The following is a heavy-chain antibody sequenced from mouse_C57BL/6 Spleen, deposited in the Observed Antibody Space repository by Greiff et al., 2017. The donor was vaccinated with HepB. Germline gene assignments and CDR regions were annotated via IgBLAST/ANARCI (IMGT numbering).Heavy chain of an antibody. V-gene: IGHV1-82*01. CDR3: APIYYDYDGTGHLAY. CDR2: IYPGDGDT. D-gene: IGHD2-4*01. CDR1: GYAFSSSW. J-gene: IGHJ2*01. Sequence: VQLQQSGPELVKPGASVKISCKASGYAFSSSWMNWVKQRPGKGLEWIGRIYPGDGDTNYNGKFKGKATLTADKSSSTAYMQLSSLTSEDSAVYCCAPIYYDYDGTGHLAYWGQGTTLTVSS.